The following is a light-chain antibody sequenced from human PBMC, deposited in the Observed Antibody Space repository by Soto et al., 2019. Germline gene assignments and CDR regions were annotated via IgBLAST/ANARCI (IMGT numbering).Light chain of an antibody. Sequence: QSSLTQPASVSESPGQSITISCTGTSSDIGGSKFVSWYQQHPGKAPKVMIYDVSNRPSGVSNRFSGSKSGNTASLTISGLQVEDEADYYCSSYTSSSTVVFGGGTKLTVL. J-gene: IGLJ2*01. CDR1: SSDIGGSKF. CDR2: DVS. CDR3: SSYTSSSTVV. V-gene: IGLV2-14*01.